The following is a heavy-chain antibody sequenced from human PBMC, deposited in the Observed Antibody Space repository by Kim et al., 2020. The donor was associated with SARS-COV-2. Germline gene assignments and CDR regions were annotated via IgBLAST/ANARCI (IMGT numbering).Heavy chain of an antibody. D-gene: IGHD3-9*01. Sequence: ASVKVSCKASGYTFTSYDINWVRQATGQGLEWMGWMNPNSGNTGYAQKFQGRVTMTRNTSISTAYMELSSLRSEDTAVYYCARGGGILTGYFIRDWFDPWGQGTLVTVSS. J-gene: IGHJ5*02. CDR1: GYTFTSYD. V-gene: IGHV1-8*01. CDR3: ARGGGILTGYFIRDWFDP. CDR2: MNPNSGNT.